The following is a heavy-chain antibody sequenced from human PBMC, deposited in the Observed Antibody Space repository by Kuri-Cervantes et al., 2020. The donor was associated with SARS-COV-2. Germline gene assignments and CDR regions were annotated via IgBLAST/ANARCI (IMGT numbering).Heavy chain of an antibody. Sequence: ASVKVSCKASGYTFTDDYIHWVRQAPGQGLEWMGWINPNSGGTNYAQKFQGWVSMTRDTSLSTAFMGLSRLKSDDTAVYYFARGEGVRGLMVLFQWRGAGPLDFWGQGTLVTVSS. CDR1: GYTFTDDY. CDR2: INPNSGGT. V-gene: IGHV1-2*04. J-gene: IGHJ4*02. CDR3: ARGEGVRGLMVLFQWRGAGPLDF. D-gene: IGHD3-10*01.